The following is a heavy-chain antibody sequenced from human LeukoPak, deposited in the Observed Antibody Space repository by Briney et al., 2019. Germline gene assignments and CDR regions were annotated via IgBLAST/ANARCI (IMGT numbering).Heavy chain of an antibody. Sequence: SETLSLTCAVYGGSFSGYYWSWIRQPPGKGLEWMGEINHSGSTNYNPALKSRATKSVGTSKNQFSLKLSSVTAADAAVDYCASTSSYYDSSGYPGHWGQGTLVTVSS. V-gene: IGHV4-34*01. D-gene: IGHD3-22*01. J-gene: IGHJ4*02. CDR3: ASTSSYYDSSGYPGH. CDR2: INHSGST. CDR1: GGSFSGYY.